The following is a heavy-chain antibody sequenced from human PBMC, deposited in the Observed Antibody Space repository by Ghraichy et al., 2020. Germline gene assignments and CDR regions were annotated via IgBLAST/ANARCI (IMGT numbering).Heavy chain of an antibody. CDR3: ASTLTALDN. CDR1: GLTFSSYT. J-gene: IGHJ4*02. Sequence: GESLNISCVASGLTFSSYTMNWVRQAPGKGLEWISYFSGNSRTTHYADSVKGRFTISRDNAKKSLYLQMNTLRDEDTAVYYCASTLTALDNWGQGTLVTVSS. CDR2: FSGNSRTT. D-gene: IGHD5/OR15-5a*01. V-gene: IGHV3-48*02.